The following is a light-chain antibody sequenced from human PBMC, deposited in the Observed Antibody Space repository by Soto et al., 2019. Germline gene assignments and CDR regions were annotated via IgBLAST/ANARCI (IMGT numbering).Light chain of an antibody. CDR2: DVS. CDR1: SSDVGGYNF. J-gene: IGLJ1*01. Sequence: CAGTSSDVGGYNFVSWYQQHPGKAPQLMIYDVSSRPSGVSNRFSGSKSGNTASLTISGLQAEDEADYYCSSYTSSYTYVFGTGTKLTVL. V-gene: IGLV2-14*03. CDR3: SSYTSSYTYV.